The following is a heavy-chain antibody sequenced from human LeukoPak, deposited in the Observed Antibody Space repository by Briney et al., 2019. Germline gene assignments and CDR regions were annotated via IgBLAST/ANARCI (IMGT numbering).Heavy chain of an antibody. CDR2: IYPGDSDT. CDR1: GYSFTSYW. V-gene: IGHV5-51*01. J-gene: IGHJ4*02. D-gene: IGHD4-23*01. Sequence: GESLKISCKGSGYSFTSYWIGWVRQMPGKGLEWMGIIYPGDSDTRYSPSFQGQVTISADKSISTAYLQWSSLKASDTAMYYCARSKNTVVTPSYYFDYWGQGTLVTVSS. CDR3: ARSKNTVVTPSYYFDY.